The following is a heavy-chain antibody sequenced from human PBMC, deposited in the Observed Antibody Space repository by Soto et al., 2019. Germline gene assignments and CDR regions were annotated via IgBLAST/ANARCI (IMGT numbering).Heavy chain of an antibody. Sequence: QVQLQESGQGLVKPSGTLSLTCAVSGGSISSSNWWCWVCRPLGMGLEWLGEIYHSGSTNYNPCLKSRVTIAVYKSKNQFSLKLSSVTAADTAVYYCARGETDIKYYYDSSGYYDYWGQGTLVTVSS. J-gene: IGHJ4*02. CDR1: GGSISSSNW. D-gene: IGHD3-22*01. CDR2: IYHSGST. V-gene: IGHV4-4*02. CDR3: ARGETDIKYYYDSSGYYDY.